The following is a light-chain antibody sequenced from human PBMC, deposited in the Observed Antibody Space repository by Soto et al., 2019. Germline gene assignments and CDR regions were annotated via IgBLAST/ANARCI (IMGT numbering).Light chain of an antibody. CDR3: QHYSGERAT. CDR2: EVS. Sequence: DILLTQSPSTLSASVGDRVTISCRASQSINKWLAWYQHKPGKAPNLLIYEVSTLHSGVPSRFSGSGSGTEFTLTISSLRPDDFATYYCQHYSGERATFGQGTKVDIK. J-gene: IGKJ1*01. CDR1: QSINKW. V-gene: IGKV1-5*03.